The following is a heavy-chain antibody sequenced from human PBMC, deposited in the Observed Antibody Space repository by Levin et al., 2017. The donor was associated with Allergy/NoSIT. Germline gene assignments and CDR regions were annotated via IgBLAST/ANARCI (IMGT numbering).Heavy chain of an antibody. CDR2: INTGATT. J-gene: IGHJ3*02. CDR3: ARGRDASGNIRTAFDI. D-gene: IGHD3-10*01. V-gene: IGHV3-53*01. CDR1: GDTVSRNY. Sequence: LSLTCAASGDTVSRNYMSWVRQAPGKGLEWLSAINTGATTLYANSVKGRFTITRDNSQNTLYLQMNSLRAEDTAVYYCARGRDASGNIRTAFDIWGQGTMVTVSS.